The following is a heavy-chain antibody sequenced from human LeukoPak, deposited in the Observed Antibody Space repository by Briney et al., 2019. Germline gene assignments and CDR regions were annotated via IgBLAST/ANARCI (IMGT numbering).Heavy chain of an antibody. D-gene: IGHD3-22*01. CDR2: IKSITDGGTT. CDR1: GFTFSNAW. J-gene: IGHJ4*02. CDR3: TTVGYYYDSSGSN. V-gene: IGHV3-15*01. Sequence: GGSLRLPCAASGFTFSNAWMSWVRQAPGKGLEWVGRIKSITDGGTTDYAAPVKGRFTISRDDSKNTLYLQMNSLKTEDTAVYYCTTVGYYYDSSGSNWGQGTLVTVSS.